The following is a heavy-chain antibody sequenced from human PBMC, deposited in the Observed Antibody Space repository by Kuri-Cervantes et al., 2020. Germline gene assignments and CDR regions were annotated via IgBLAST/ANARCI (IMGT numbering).Heavy chain of an antibody. V-gene: IGHV4-30-2*01. CDR2: IYHSGST. Sequence: LRLSCALSEGSISSGGYSWSWIRQPPGKGLEWIGYIYHSGSTYYNPSLKSRVTISVDRSKNQFSLKLSSVTAADTAVYYCARGLYSSGWYGGGYWFDPWGQGTLVTVSS. CDR1: EGSISSGGYS. J-gene: IGHJ5*02. CDR3: ARGLYSSGWYGGGYWFDP. D-gene: IGHD6-19*01.